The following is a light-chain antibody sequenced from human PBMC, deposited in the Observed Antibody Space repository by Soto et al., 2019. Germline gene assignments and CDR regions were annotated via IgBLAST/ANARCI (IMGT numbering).Light chain of an antibody. CDR2: DAP. CDR3: QQYNSYSTYT. Sequence: DIPMTQSPSTLSASVGDRVTITCRASQSISSWLAWYQQKPGKAPKLLIYDAPSLESGVPSRFSGSGSGTEFTLTISSLQPDDFATYYCQQYNSYSTYTFGQGTKLEIK. CDR1: QSISSW. V-gene: IGKV1-5*01. J-gene: IGKJ2*01.